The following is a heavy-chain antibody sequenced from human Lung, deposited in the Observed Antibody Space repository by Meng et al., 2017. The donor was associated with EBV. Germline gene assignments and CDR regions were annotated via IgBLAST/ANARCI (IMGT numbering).Heavy chain of an antibody. CDR1: GYTLTACY. V-gene: IGHV1-2*06. CDR2: INPISGSK. CDR3: APVSLAGTRGWFDL. Sequence: VPTLPSGAEVKTAGASLTLSCKVSGYTLTACYIPCVPQGPGQVLESMGRINPISGSKNYAQKFQCTVNITRDTTISTDYIEMSRLRSHDTAVYYCAPVSLAGTRGWFDLWGQGTLVTVSS. J-gene: IGHJ5*02. D-gene: IGHD6-19*01.